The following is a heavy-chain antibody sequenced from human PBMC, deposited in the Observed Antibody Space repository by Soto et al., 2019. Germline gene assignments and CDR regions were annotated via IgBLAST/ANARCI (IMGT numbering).Heavy chain of an antibody. CDR3: ARGYGSSSWFDP. D-gene: IGHD6-13*01. CDR2: IYDSGST. J-gene: IGHJ5*02. Sequence: PSETLSLTCTVSGASISSYYWSWIRQPPGKGLELIGYIYDSGSTHYNPSLKSRVTISVDTSKNQFSLKLSSVTAADTAVYYCARGYGSSSWFDPWGQGTLVTVSS. V-gene: IGHV4-59*01. CDR1: GASISSYY.